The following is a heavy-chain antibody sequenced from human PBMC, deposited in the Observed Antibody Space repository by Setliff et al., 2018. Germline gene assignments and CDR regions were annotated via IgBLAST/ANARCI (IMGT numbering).Heavy chain of an antibody. CDR1: GDPFNAYG. Sequence: VASVKVSCKASGDPFNAYGVSWVRQAPGQGLEWMGAIIPVLGMTDYAQKFQGRLTITADQSTTTVYMELSSLRFDDTALYYYARGPSPTVTPSRLIYFYHMDVWGTGTTVTVSS. J-gene: IGHJ6*03. CDR2: IIPVLGMT. V-gene: IGHV1-69*10. CDR3: ARGPSPTVTPSRLIYFYHMDV. D-gene: IGHD4-17*01.